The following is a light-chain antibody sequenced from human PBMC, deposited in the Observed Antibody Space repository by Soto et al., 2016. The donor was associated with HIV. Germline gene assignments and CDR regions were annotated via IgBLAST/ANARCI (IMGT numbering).Light chain of an antibody. CDR3: PTELHLLPLT. V-gene: IGKV1-39*01. CDR1: QMINSY. J-gene: IGKJ5*01. Sequence: DIQMTQSPSSLSASIGDRVTITCRASQMINSYLNWYQQKPGKAPKLLIYAASSLQVGVPSRFSGSASGTDFSLTISNLQPEDFATYYCPTELHLLPLTFGQGTRLXI. CDR2: AAS.